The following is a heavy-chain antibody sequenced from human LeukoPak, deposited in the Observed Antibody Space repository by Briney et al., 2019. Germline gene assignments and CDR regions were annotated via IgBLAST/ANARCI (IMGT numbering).Heavy chain of an antibody. Sequence: SETLSLTCTVSGGSISRFHWSWIRQPPGKGLEWIGYISYSGSTNYNPSLKSRVTISVDTSQNQSSLKLSSVTASDTAMYYCARHLYESRGQASFDYWGQGTLVTVSS. CDR1: GGSISRFH. CDR3: ARHLYESRGQASFDY. CDR2: ISYSGST. V-gene: IGHV4-59*08. D-gene: IGHD3-22*01. J-gene: IGHJ4*02.